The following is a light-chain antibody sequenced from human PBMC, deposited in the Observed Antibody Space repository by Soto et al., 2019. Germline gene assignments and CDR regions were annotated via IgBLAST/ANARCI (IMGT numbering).Light chain of an antibody. CDR2: DAS. J-gene: IGKJ4*01. CDR3: HQRSYWPPGLT. Sequence: EIVLTQSPATLSLSPGERATLSCRASQSVSSYLAWYQQKPGQAPRLLIYDASNRATGIPARFSGSGSGTDFTLTISSLELEDFAVYYCHQRSYWPPGLTFGGGTKVEIK. CDR1: QSVSSY. V-gene: IGKV3-11*01.